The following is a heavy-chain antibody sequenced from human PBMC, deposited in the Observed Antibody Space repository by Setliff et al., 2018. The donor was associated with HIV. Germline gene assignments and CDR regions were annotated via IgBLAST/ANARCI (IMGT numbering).Heavy chain of an antibody. J-gene: IGHJ4*02. CDR1: GFTFSGYW. V-gene: IGHV3-7*04. Sequence: GGSLRLSCAVSGFTFSGYWMTWVRQAPGKGLEWVASINPGGSEKWYVDSVKGRFTVSGDNTKSSLYLQMNSLRAEDTAVYYCERGGGYWGQGTMVTVSS. CDR2: INPGGSEK. CDR3: ERGGGY. D-gene: IGHD2-15*01.